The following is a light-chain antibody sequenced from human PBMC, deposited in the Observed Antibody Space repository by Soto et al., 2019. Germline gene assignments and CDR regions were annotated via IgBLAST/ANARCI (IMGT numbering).Light chain of an antibody. J-gene: IGKJ2*02. CDR3: QQSYSTPRT. Sequence: DIPMTQSPSSLSASVGDRVTITCRASQSISSYLNWYQQKPGKAPKLLIYAASSLQSGVPSRFSGGGSVTDFTLTISSLQPEDFATYYCQQSYSTPRTFGQGTKQEIK. V-gene: IGKV1-39*01. CDR2: AAS. CDR1: QSISSY.